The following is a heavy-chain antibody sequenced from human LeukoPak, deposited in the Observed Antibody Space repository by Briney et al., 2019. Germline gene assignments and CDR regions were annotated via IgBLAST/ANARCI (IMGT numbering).Heavy chain of an antibody. CDR3: ARHREGTTQVGLFNY. CDR2: IRQDGGEK. Sequence: PGGSLRLSCAASGFTFSTYWIAWVRQAPGEGVEWVANIRQDGGEKYYVDSVKGRFTTSRDNAQNSLYLHINSLGAEDTAVYYCARHREGTTQVGLFNYWGQGTLVTVSS. J-gene: IGHJ4*02. D-gene: IGHD2-2*01. CDR1: GFTFSTYW. V-gene: IGHV3-7*01.